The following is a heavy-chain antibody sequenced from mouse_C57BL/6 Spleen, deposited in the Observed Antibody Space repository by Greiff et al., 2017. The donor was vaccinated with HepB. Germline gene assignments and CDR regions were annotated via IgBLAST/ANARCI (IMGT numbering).Heavy chain of an antibody. Sequence: QVQLQQSGAELARPGASVKLSCKASGYTFTSYGISWVKQRTGQGLEWIGEIYPRSGNTYYNEKFKGKATLTADKSSSTAYMELRSLTSEDSAVYFCATHSNYDYFDYWGQGTTLTVSS. V-gene: IGHV1-81*01. J-gene: IGHJ2*01. CDR1: GYTFTSYG. CDR3: ATHSNYDYFDY. CDR2: IYPRSGNT. D-gene: IGHD2-5*01.